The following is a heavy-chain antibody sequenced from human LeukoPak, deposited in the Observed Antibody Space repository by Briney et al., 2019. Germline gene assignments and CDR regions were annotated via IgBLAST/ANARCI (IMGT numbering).Heavy chain of an antibody. CDR1: GASISSSDSY. Sequence: PSETLSLTCTVSGASISSSDSYWSWIRQPPGKGLEWIGSIYRRGSTSYNPSLKSRVTVSEDMSKNPFSLRLSSVTAADTAVYYCARHVQDLGIKVWGQGTTVTVSS. V-gene: IGHV4-39*01. CDR2: IYRRGST. CDR3: ARHVQDLGIKV. J-gene: IGHJ6*02.